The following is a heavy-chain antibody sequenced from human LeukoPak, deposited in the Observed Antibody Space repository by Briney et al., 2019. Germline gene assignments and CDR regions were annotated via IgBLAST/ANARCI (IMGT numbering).Heavy chain of an antibody. CDR3: ARRGSGSYYNVGP. Sequence: GESLKISCKGSGYSFTSYWISWVRQMPGKGLEWMGRIDPSDSYTNYSPSFQGHVTISADKSISTAYLQWSSLKASDTAMYYCARRGSGSYYNVGPWGQGTLVTVSS. CDR1: GYSFTSYW. CDR2: IDPSDSYT. V-gene: IGHV5-10-1*01. D-gene: IGHD3-10*01. J-gene: IGHJ5*02.